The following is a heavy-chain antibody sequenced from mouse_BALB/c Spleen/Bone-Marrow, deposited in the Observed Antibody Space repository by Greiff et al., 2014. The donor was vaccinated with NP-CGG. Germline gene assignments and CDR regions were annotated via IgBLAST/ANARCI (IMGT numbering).Heavy chain of an antibody. CDR2: INPGSGGT. Sequence: VQLQQSGAELVRPGSSVEVSCKASGYAFTNYLIEWVKQRPGQGLEWIGVINPGSGGTNYNEKFKGKATLTADKSSSTAYMQLSSLTSDDSAVYFCARQLGPPYAMDYWGQGTSVTVSS. J-gene: IGHJ4*01. CDR3: ARQLGPPYAMDY. V-gene: IGHV1-54*01. CDR1: GYAFTNYL. D-gene: IGHD3-1*01.